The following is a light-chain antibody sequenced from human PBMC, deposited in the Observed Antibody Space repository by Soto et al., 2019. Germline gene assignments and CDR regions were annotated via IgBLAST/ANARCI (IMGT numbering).Light chain of an antibody. CDR2: GAS. CDR1: QSVSSN. J-gene: IGKJ1*01. V-gene: IGKV3-15*01. CDR3: QQYNNWPPWT. Sequence: EIVMTQSPATLSVSPGERATHSCRASQSVSSNLAWYQQKPGQAPRLLIYGASTRATGIPARFSGSGSGTEFTLTISSLLSEDFAVYYCQQYNNWPPWTFGHGTKVEIK.